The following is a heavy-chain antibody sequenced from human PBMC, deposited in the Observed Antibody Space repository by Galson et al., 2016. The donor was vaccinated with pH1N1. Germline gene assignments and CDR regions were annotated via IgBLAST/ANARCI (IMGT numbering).Heavy chain of an antibody. CDR1: GFTFGDYA. Sequence: SLRLSCAASGFTFGDYAMSWFRQAPGKGLECLGFIRSKAYGGTTEYAASVKGRFTISRDDSKSIAYLQMNSLKTEDTAVYFCTGFHYGDDVGWFDPWGQGTLVTVSS. CDR3: TGFHYGDDVGWFDP. J-gene: IGHJ5*02. V-gene: IGHV3-49*03. CDR2: IRSKAYGGTT. D-gene: IGHD4-17*01.